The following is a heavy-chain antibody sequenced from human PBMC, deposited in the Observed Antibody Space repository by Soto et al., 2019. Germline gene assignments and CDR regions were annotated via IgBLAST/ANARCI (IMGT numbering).Heavy chain of an antibody. CDR3: AREGYSTSSGPRGNWFDP. CDR2: VNPNSGDA. J-gene: IGHJ5*02. CDR1: GYTFTSYD. V-gene: IGHV1-8*01. Sequence: ASVKVSCKASGYTFTSYDINWVRQATGQGLEWVGWVNPNSGDAGYAQKFQGRVTMTKNTSISTAYMELSSLRSEDTAVYYCAREGYSTSSGPRGNWFDPWGQGTLVTVSS. D-gene: IGHD6-6*01.